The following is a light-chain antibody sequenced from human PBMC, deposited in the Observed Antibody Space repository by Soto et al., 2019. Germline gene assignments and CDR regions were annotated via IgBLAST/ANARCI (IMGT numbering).Light chain of an antibody. CDR2: GAS. J-gene: IGKJ2*01. V-gene: IGKV3-15*01. CDR1: QSVSSN. CDR3: QQYNNWPPYT. Sequence: EIVMTQSPATLSVSPGERATLSCRASQSVSSNLAWYQQKPGQAPRLLIYGASTRATGIPARFRGSGSGTEFTLNISSLQSEDFAVYYCQQYNNWPPYTFGQGTKLEIK.